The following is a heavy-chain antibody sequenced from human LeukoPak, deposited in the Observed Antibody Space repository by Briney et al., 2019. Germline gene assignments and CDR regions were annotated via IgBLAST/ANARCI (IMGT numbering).Heavy chain of an antibody. CDR3: TKRVKYGGTWDHFAD. CDR1: GFTFDNYR. CDR2: VNADGGNT. V-gene: IGHV3-23*01. D-gene: IGHD1-26*01. J-gene: IGHJ4*02. Sequence: GGSLRLSCAASGFTFDNYRMSWVRKAPGKGLEWVSTVNADGGNTYYADSVKGRFTISRDNSKSTLILQMNSLRVEDTALYYCTKRVKYGGTWDHFADWGQGTLVTVSS.